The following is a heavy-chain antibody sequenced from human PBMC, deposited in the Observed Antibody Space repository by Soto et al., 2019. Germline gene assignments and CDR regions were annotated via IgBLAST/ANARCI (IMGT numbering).Heavy chain of an antibody. CDR3: ARARMVRGIIYYYGMDV. V-gene: IGHV4-31*03. J-gene: IGHJ6*02. D-gene: IGHD3-10*01. CDR2: IYYSGST. CDR1: GGSISSDGNY. Sequence: QVQLQESGPGLVKSSQTLSLTCTVSGGSISSDGNYWSWIRQHPWKGLEWIGYIYYSGSTYYNPSLKRRVTISVDTSKNQFSLKLNSVTAADTAVYYCARARMVRGIIYYYGMDVWGQGTTVTVSS.